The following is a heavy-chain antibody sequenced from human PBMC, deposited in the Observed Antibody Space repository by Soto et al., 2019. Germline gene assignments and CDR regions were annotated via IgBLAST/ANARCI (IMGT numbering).Heavy chain of an antibody. Sequence: QVQLVQSGAEVKKPGSSVNVSCNASGGTFSRYTINWVRQAPGQGLEWMGRIIPFHGVTNYAQKFQARVTITAEKSTSTAYMELSGLRFEDTAMYYCTRDWEITVSTWSFVGFWGRGTLVTVSS. CDR2: IIPFHGVT. CDR3: TRDWEITVSTWSFVGF. J-gene: IGHJ4*02. D-gene: IGHD3-9*01. CDR1: GGTFSRYT. V-gene: IGHV1-69*08.